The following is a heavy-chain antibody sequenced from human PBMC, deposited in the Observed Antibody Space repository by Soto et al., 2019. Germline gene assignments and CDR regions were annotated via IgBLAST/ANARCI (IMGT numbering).Heavy chain of an antibody. CDR3: AGESAPMSTRPV. J-gene: IGHJ4*02. CDR1: GFSFSDYN. V-gene: IGHV3-48*01. CDR2: IYSGGSPI. D-gene: IGHD6-6*01. Sequence: PGGSLRLSCAASGFSFSDYNMNWVRQAPGKGLEWVSIIYSGGSPIYYADFVKGRFTISRDNARQSLYLQLSSLRVEDTAVYYCAGESAPMSTRPVWGLGTLVTVSS.